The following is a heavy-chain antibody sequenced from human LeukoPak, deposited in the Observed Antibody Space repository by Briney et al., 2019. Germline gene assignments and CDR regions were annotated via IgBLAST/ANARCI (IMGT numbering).Heavy chain of an antibody. CDR3: ARLRSNSWRSYYYYYMDV. V-gene: IGHV4-34*01. CDR1: GGSFSGYY. Sequence: SETLSLTCAVYGGSFSGYYWSWIRQPPGKGLEWIGEINHSGSTNYNPSLKSRVTISVDTSKNQFSLKLSSVTAADTAVYYCARLRSNSWRSYYYYYMDVWGKGTTVTVSS. D-gene: IGHD6-13*01. J-gene: IGHJ6*03. CDR2: INHSGST.